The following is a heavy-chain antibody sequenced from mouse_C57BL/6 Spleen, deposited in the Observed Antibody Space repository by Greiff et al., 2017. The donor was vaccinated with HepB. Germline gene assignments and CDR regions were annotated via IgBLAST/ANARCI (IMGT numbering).Heavy chain of an antibody. CDR3: ARDGRLRVYYGSSYDAMDY. D-gene: IGHD1-1*01. CDR1: GFTFSSYG. CDR2: ISSGGSYT. Sequence: EVKLVESGGDLVKPGGSLKLSCAASGFTFSSYGMSWVSQTPDKGLEWVATISSGGSYTYYPDSVKGRCTISRDNAKNTLYLQMSSLKSEDTAMYYCARDGRLRVYYGSSYDAMDYWGQGTSVTVSS. V-gene: IGHV5-6*01. J-gene: IGHJ4*01.